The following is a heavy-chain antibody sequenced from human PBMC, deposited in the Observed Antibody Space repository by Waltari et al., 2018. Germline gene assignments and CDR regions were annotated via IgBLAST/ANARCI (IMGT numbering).Heavy chain of an antibody. CDR2: VKSKTDGGTT. CDR1: GFLFSSAW. Sequence: EVQLVESGGGLVKPGGSLRLPCAASGFLFSSAWINWVRQAPGKGLEWVGRVKSKTDGGTTDYAAPVKGRFTISRDDSKNTLYLQMNSLKTEDTAVYYCTTDVAFGILLIPYWGQGTRVTVSS. J-gene: IGHJ4*02. V-gene: IGHV3-15*01. D-gene: IGHD3-16*01. CDR3: TTDVAFGILLIPY.